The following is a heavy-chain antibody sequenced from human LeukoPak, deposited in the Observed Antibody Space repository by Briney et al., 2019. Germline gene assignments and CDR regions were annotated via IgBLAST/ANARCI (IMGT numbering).Heavy chain of an antibody. CDR2: IYHSGST. CDR1: GGSISSSNW. Sequence: SETLPLTCAVSGGSISSSNWWSWVRQPPGKGLEWIGEIYHSGSTNYNPSLKSRVTISVDKSKNQFSLKLSSVTAADTAVYYCAREGIAAAGMINWFDPWGQGTLVTVSS. V-gene: IGHV4-4*02. CDR3: AREGIAAAGMINWFDP. J-gene: IGHJ5*02. D-gene: IGHD6-13*01.